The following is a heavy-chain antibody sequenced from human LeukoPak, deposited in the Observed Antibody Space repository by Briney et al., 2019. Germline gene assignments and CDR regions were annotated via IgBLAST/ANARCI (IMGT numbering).Heavy chain of an antibody. V-gene: IGHV3-30-3*01. CDR1: GFTFSSYA. D-gene: IGHD7-27*01. Sequence: GRSLRLSCAASGFTFSSYAMHWVRQAPGKGLEWVAVISYDGSNKYYADSVKGRFTISRDNSKNTLYLQMNSLRAEDTAVYYCARVTGDGEYYYYYMDVWGKGTTVTVSS. CDR2: ISYDGSNK. J-gene: IGHJ6*03. CDR3: ARVTGDGEYYYYYMDV.